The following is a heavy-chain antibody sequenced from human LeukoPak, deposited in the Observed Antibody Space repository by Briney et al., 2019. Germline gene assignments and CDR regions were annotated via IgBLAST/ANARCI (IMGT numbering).Heavy chain of an antibody. CDR1: GFTFSSYA. Sequence: PGGSLRLSCAASGFTFSSYAMSWVRQAPGKGLEWVSAISGSGGSTYYADSVKGRFTISRDNSKNTLYLQMNSLRAEDTAVYYCAKADGSGSYYEKGNYAFDIWGQGTMVTVSS. CDR2: ISGSGGST. V-gene: IGHV3-23*01. CDR3: AKADGSGSYYEKGNYAFDI. J-gene: IGHJ3*02. D-gene: IGHD3-10*01.